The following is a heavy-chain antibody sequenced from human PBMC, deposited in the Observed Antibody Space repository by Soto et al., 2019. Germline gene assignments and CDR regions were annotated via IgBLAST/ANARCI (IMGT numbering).Heavy chain of an antibody. V-gene: IGHV3-21*01. J-gene: IGHJ6*02. Sequence: PGGSLRLSCAASGFTFSSYSMNWVRQAPGKGLEWVSSISSSSSYIYYADSVKGRFTISRDNAKNSLYLQMNSLRAEDTAVYYCARDIVVVPAAGGSYYYYGMDVWGQGTTVTVSS. CDR3: ARDIVVVPAAGGSYYYYGMDV. CDR2: ISSSSSYI. CDR1: GFTFSSYS. D-gene: IGHD2-2*01.